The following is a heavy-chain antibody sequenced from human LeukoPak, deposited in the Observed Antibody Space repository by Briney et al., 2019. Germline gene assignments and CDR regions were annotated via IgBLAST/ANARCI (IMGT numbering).Heavy chain of an antibody. CDR1: GGSVSSYY. Sequence: PSEILALTCLVSGGSVSSYYWSWIRQPPGKGLEWIGYIYYSGSTNYNPSLKSRVTISIDTSKNQFSLNLTSVTAADTAVYYCARDPSLGYRYFDLWGRGTLVTVSS. V-gene: IGHV4-59*02. CDR3: ARDPSLGYRYFDL. D-gene: IGHD1-26*01. J-gene: IGHJ2*01. CDR2: IYYSGST.